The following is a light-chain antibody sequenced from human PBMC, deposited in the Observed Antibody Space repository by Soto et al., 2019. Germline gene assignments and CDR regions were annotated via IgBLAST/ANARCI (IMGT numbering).Light chain of an antibody. CDR2: GAS. J-gene: IGKJ5*01. CDR1: QSVSSSY. CDR3: QQYRSSPPVT. Sequence: EIVLTQSPGTLSLSPGERATLSCRASQSVSSSYLAWYQQKPGQAPRLLIYGASGRATGLPDRFSGSGSGTYFTLTISRLEPEDFAVYYCQQYRSSPPVTFGQGTRLEIK. V-gene: IGKV3-20*01.